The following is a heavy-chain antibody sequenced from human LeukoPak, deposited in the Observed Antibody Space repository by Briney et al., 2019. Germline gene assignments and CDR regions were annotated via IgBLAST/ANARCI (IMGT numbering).Heavy chain of an antibody. Sequence: SGGSLRLSCAASGFTFSSYSMNWVRQAPGKGLEWVSYISSSSSTIYYADSVKGRFTISRDNAKNSLYLQMNSLRAEDTAVYYCARAYYYDSSATPDYWGQGTLVTVSS. D-gene: IGHD3-22*01. V-gene: IGHV3-48*01. J-gene: IGHJ4*02. CDR3: ARAYYYDSSATPDY. CDR1: GFTFSSYS. CDR2: ISSSSSTI.